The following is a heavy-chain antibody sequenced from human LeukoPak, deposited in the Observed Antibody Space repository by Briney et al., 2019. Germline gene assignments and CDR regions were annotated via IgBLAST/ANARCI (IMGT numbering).Heavy chain of an antibody. CDR3: AKADHTLYYFDY. Sequence: GGSLRLSCAASGFTFSSYAMSWVRQAPGKGLGWVSTISGSGSSTYYADSVKGRFTISRDNSKNALFLQMSSLKVADTAVYYCAKADHTLYYFDYWGQGTLVTVSS. CDR1: GFTFSSYA. J-gene: IGHJ4*02. V-gene: IGHV3-23*01. D-gene: IGHD1-14*01. CDR2: ISGSGSST.